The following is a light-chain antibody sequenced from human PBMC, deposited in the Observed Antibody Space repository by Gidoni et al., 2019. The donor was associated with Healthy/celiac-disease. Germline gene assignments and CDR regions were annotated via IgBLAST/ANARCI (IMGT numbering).Light chain of an antibody. V-gene: IGKV1-13*02. CDR3: QQFNSDPRT. CDR1: QGISSA. J-gene: IGKJ1*01. CDR2: DAS. Sequence: AIQLPHPPSSLSASVGDRVTITCRASQGISSALAWYQQKPGKAPKLLIYDASSWESGVPSRFSGSGSGTDFTLTISSLQPEDFATYYCQQFNSDPRTFGQXTKVEIK.